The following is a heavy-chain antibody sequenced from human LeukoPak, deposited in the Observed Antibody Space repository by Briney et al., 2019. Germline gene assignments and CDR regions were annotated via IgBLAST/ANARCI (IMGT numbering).Heavy chain of an antibody. Sequence: GRSLRLSCAASGFTFDDYAMNWVRQAPGKGLEWVSYISSSGSTIYYADSVKGRFTISRDNAKNSLYLQMNSLRAEDTAVYYCARDGGLYCSGGSCYSLLYFDLWGRGTLVTVSS. D-gene: IGHD2-15*01. J-gene: IGHJ2*01. V-gene: IGHV3-48*03. CDR3: ARDGGLYCSGGSCYSLLYFDL. CDR2: ISSSGSTI. CDR1: GFTFDDYA.